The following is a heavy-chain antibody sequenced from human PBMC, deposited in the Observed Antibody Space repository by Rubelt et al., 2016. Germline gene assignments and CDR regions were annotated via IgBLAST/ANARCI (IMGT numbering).Heavy chain of an antibody. V-gene: IGHV3-7*01. CDR2: VNEGGGEK. CDR3: VTDLRWPLRN. D-gene: IGHD4-23*01. Sequence: EVNLVESGGGLVQPGGSLRLSCAASGFTFRNYWMTWARQAPGKGLEWVANVNEGGGEKYYVDSVRGRFTISRDNARNSMDLQMNSRRDEDTAVYYCVTDLRWPLRNWGQGTLVTVSS. J-gene: IGHJ1*01. CDR1: GFTFRNYW.